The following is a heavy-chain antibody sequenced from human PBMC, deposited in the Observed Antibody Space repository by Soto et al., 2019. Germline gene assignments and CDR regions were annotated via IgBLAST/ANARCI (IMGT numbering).Heavy chain of an antibody. Sequence: GGSLRLSCAASGFTFSSYAMHWVRQAPGKGLEWVAVISYDGSNKYYEYSVKGRFTISRDNSKNTLYLQMNSLRAEDTAAYYCARVVAVAGTADAFDIWGQGTMVTVSS. CDR2: ISYDGSNK. CDR3: ARVVAVAGTADAFDI. CDR1: GFTFSSYA. J-gene: IGHJ3*02. V-gene: IGHV3-30-3*01. D-gene: IGHD6-19*01.